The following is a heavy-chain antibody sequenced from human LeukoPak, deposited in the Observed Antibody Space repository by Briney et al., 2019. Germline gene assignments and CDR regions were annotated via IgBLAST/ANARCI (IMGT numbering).Heavy chain of an antibody. J-gene: IGHJ4*02. V-gene: IGHV3-33*06. CDR1: GFTFSSYG. D-gene: IGHD2-2*01. CDR2: IWYDGSNK. CDR3: AKDRVVPAAI. Sequence: GRSLRLSCAASGFTFSSYGMHWVRQAPGKGLEWVAVIWYDGSNKYYADSVKGRFTISRDNSKNTLYLQVNSLRAEDTAVYYCAKDRVVPAAIWGQGTLVTVSS.